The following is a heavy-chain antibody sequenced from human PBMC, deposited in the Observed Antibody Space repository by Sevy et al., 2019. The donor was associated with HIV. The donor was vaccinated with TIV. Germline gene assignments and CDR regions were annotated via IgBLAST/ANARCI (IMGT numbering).Heavy chain of an antibody. CDR1: GFTFSSYS. CDR2: ISSSSSYI. J-gene: IGHJ6*02. D-gene: IGHD5-18*01. Sequence: GGSLRLSCAASGFTFSSYSMNWVRQAPGKGLEWVSSISSSSSYIYYADSVKGRFTISRDNAKNSLYLQMNSLRAEDTAVYYCAREGGGYSYGSKAADMDVWGQGTTVTVSS. V-gene: IGHV3-21*01. CDR3: AREGGGYSYGSKAADMDV.